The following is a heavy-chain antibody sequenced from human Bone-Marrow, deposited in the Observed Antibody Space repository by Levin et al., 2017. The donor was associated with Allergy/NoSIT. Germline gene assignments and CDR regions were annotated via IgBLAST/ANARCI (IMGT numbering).Heavy chain of an antibody. V-gene: IGHV5-51*01. D-gene: IGHD5-18*01. CDR2: IYPGDSDT. J-gene: IGHJ4*02. CDR1: GYSFTSYW. Sequence: KVSCKGSGYSFTSYWIGWVRHLPGKGLEWMGIIYPGDSDTRYTPSFQGQVTISVDKSISTAHLQWSSLKASDTAIYYCARGEGYKYGDNWGQGTLVTVSS. CDR3: ARGEGYKYGDN.